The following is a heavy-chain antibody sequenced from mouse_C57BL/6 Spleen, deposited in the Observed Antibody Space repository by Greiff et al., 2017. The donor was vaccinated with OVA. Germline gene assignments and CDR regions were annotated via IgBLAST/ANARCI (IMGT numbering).Heavy chain of an antibody. V-gene: IGHV5-6*02. J-gene: IGHJ3*01. D-gene: IGHD2-12*01. Sequence: EVMLVESGGDLVKPGGSLKLSCAASGFTFSSYGMSWVRQTPDKRLEWVATISSGGSYTYYPDSVKGRFTISRDNAKNTLYLQMSSLKSEDTAMYYCARQPYEAWFAYWGQGTLVTVSA. CDR3: ARQPYEAWFAY. CDR2: ISSGGSYT. CDR1: GFTFSSYG.